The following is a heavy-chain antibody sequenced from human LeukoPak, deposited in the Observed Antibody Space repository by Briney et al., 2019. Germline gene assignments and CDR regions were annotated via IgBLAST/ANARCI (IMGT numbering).Heavy chain of an antibody. CDR1: GFTFDDYA. D-gene: IGHD6-6*01. CDR3: AKSPVRIAARVFDY. CDR2: ISGSGGST. Sequence: PGGSLRLSCAASGFTFDDYAMHWVRHAPGKGLEWVSGISGSGGSTYYADSVKGRFTISRDNSKNTLYLQMNSLRAEDTAVYYCAKSPVRIAARVFDYWGQGTLVTVSS. V-gene: IGHV3-23*01. J-gene: IGHJ4*02.